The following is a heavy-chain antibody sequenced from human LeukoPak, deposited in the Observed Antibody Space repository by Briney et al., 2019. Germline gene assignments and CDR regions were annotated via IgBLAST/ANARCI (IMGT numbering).Heavy chain of an antibody. CDR2: ISYDGSEE. D-gene: IGHD6-19*01. J-gene: IGHJ3*01. CDR3: ARGGQWLVNDAFDF. Sequence: PGGSLRLSCAASGFTFSTYAMSWVRQAPGEGLEWVAAISYDGSEEDYADSVKGRFIVSSDYSKNTLYLHMNSLRAEDTAVYYCARGGQWLVNDAFDFWGQGTTVIVSS. CDR1: GFTFSTYA. V-gene: IGHV3-30*03.